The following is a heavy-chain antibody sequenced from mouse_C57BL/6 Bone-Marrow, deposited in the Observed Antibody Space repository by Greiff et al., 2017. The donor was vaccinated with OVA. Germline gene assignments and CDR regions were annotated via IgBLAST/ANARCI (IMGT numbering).Heavy chain of an antibody. CDR3: ARGVTTVVGRAFDY. J-gene: IGHJ2*01. CDR2: IYPRSGNT. CDR1: GYTFTSYG. Sequence: QVQLQQSGAELARPGASVKLSCKASGYTFTSYGISWVKQRTGQGLEWIGEIYPRSGNTYYNEKFKGKATLTADKSSSPAYMELRSLTSEDDAVYFCARGVTTVVGRAFDYWGQGTTLTVSS. V-gene: IGHV1-81*01. D-gene: IGHD1-1*01.